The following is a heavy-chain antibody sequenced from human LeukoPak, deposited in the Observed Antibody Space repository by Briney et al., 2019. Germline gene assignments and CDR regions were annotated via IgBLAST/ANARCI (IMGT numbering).Heavy chain of an antibody. CDR1: GGSISSGGYY. J-gene: IGHJ5*02. CDR2: IHYSGST. Sequence: SETLSLTCTVSGGSISSGGYYWSWIRQHPGKGLEWIGFIHYSGSTYYNPSLKSRVTISVDPSKNQFSLKLSSVTAADTAVYYCAGDFPLAYNYDSSGFYPWGQGTLVTVSS. D-gene: IGHD3-22*01. V-gene: IGHV4-31*03. CDR3: AGDFPLAYNYDSSGFYP.